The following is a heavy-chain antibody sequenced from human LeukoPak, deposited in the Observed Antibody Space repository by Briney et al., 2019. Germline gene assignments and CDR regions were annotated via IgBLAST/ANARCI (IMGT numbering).Heavy chain of an antibody. D-gene: IGHD3-22*01. CDR3: ARVSRSGYDSRGAFDI. CDR1: GGSISSSSDY. V-gene: IGHV4-39*07. J-gene: IGHJ3*02. Sequence: SETLSLTCTVSGGSISSSSDYWGWIRQAPGKGLEWIGSIYYHENTYYNSSLKSRVTISVDTSKNQFSLRLTSVTAADTAVYYCARVSRSGYDSRGAFDIWGQGTMVTVSS. CDR2: IYYHENT.